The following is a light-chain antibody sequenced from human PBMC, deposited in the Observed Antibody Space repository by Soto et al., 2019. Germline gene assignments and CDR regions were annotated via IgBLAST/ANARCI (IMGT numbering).Light chain of an antibody. CDR3: QQSYSSPWT. Sequence: DIQMTPSPSSLSASVGDRVTITCRASQTISSYLNWYQQKPEKAPELLIYATSSLQSGVPSRLRGSGSGTDFTLTISSLRPEDFATYHCQQSYSSPWTFGQGTKVEIK. CDR2: ATS. J-gene: IGKJ1*01. CDR1: QTISSY. V-gene: IGKV1-39*01.